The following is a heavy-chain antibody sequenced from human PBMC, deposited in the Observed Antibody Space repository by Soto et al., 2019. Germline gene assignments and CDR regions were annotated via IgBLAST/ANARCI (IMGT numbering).Heavy chain of an antibody. CDR3: VRQGIGNLHGLVDV. CDR2: VYSTGGT. CDR1: SGPSSSHN. V-gene: IGHV4-59*08. Sequence: QVQLQQSGPGLVKPSETLSLTCSVSSGPSSSHNWGWIRQPPGRGLEWIGYVYSTGGTSYNPSLKSRATISADPSTTHISLTLTSVTAADTAVYYCVRQGIGNLHGLVDVWGQGTTVRVSS. D-gene: IGHD1-1*01. J-gene: IGHJ6*02.